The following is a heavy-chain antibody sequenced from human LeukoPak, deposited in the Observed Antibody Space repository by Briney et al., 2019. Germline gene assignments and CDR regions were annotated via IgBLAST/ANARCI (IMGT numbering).Heavy chain of an antibody. CDR2: VHNIGST. Sequence: PSETLSLTCTVSGVSTTNGIYYWACIRQPPGKGLEGIGSVHNIGSTYYNLSLMSRVTMSIDTSKTQFSLRLTSVTAADTAVYYCARHAEYNSGWHFYLDHWGQGILVTVSS. CDR3: ARHAEYNSGWHFYLDH. J-gene: IGHJ4*02. V-gene: IGHV4-39*01. D-gene: IGHD6-19*01. CDR1: GVSTTNGIYY.